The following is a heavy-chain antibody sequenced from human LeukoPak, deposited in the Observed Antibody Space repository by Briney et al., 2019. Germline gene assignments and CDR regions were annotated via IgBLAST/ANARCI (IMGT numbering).Heavy chain of an antibody. D-gene: IGHD6-6*01. CDR2: ISGNGGSA. Sequence: GGSLRLSCTASGLTFSSSAMSWVRQAPGKGLEWVSAISGNGGSAFYTDSVKGRFTISRDNSKNRLFLQMNSLRAEDAAVYYCAKDIGIAARPGGYNWFDPWGQGTLVTASS. V-gene: IGHV3-23*01. CDR1: GLTFSSSA. CDR3: AKDIGIAARPGGYNWFDP. J-gene: IGHJ5*02.